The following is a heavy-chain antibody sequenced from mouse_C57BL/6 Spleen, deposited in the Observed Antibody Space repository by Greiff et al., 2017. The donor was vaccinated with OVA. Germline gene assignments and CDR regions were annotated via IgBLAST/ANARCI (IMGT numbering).Heavy chain of an antibody. CDR3: ARTHFVYYGSSSWYFDV. CDR1: GYSITSGYY. Sequence: EVKLQESGPGLVKPSQSLSLTCSVTGYSITSGYYWNWIRQFPGNKLEWMGYISYDGSNNYNPSLKNRISITRDTSKNQYFLKLNSVTTEDTATYYCARTHFVYYGSSSWYFDVWGTGTTVTVSS. V-gene: IGHV3-6*01. D-gene: IGHD1-1*01. CDR2: ISYDGSN. J-gene: IGHJ1*03.